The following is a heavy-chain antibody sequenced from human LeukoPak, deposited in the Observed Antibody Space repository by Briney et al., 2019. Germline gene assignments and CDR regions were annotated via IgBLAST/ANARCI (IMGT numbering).Heavy chain of an antibody. Sequence: PGGPLRLSCAASGFTFSSYAMSWVRQAPGKGLEWVALIWYDGSNKYYADSVKGRFTISRDNSKNTLYLQMSSLRAEDTAVYYCARGYGEDFDYWGQGTLVTVSS. CDR1: GFTFSSYA. CDR2: IWYDGSNK. V-gene: IGHV3-33*08. CDR3: ARGYGEDFDY. J-gene: IGHJ4*02. D-gene: IGHD4-17*01.